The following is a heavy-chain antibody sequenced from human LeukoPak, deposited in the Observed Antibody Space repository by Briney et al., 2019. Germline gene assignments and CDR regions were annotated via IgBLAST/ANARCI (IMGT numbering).Heavy chain of an antibody. CDR2: INPNSGGT. J-gene: IGHJ3*02. CDR3: AGDAGDYYDSSGYKAFDI. D-gene: IGHD3-22*01. CDR1: GYTFTSYY. V-gene: IGHV1-2*02. Sequence: ASVKVSCKASGYTFTSYYMHWVRQAPGQGLAWMGWINPNSGGTNYAQKVQGRVTMTTDTSTRTAYMELSSLRSEDTAVYYCAGDAGDYYDSSGYKAFDIWGQGTMVTVSS.